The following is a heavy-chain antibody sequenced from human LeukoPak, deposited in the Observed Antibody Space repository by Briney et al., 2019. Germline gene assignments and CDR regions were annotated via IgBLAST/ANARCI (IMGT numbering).Heavy chain of an antibody. J-gene: IGHJ4*02. CDR2: ISSPSTTI. V-gene: IGHV3-48*02. Sequence: GGPLTLSCAASGFPFNSYNMNWVRQAPGKGLEWFSFISSPSTTIYYADSVKGRFTISRDNAKNSLYLQMNSLRDEDTALYYCARGPLGWSDYWGQGTLVTVSS. CDR1: GFPFNSYN. D-gene: IGHD1-26*01. CDR3: ARGPLGWSDY.